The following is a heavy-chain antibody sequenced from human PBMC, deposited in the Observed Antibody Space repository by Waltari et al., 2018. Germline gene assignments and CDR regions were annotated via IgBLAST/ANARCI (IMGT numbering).Heavy chain of an antibody. V-gene: IGHV1-24*01. J-gene: IGHJ4*02. Sequence: QVQLVQSGAEVKKPGASGKVSCKVSGSPLPELSMPWVRPAPGKGLEWMGGVDPEDGETIYAQKFQGRVNMTEDTSTDTAYMELSSLRSEDTAVYYCATVPGITYYYGSGSYWQGYWGQGTLVTVSS. D-gene: IGHD3-10*01. CDR2: VDPEDGET. CDR3: ATVPGITYYYGSGSYWQGY. CDR1: GSPLPELS.